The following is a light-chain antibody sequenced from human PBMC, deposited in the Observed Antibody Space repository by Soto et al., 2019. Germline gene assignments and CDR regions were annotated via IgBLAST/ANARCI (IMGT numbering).Light chain of an antibody. Sequence: EIVMTQSPATLSVSPGERATLSCRASQSVSSNLAWYQQKPGQAPRLLIYGASTTATGIPARFSGSGSGTEFTLTIGSLQSEDFAVYYCQQYNNWPRTFGQGTK. CDR1: QSVSSN. CDR3: QQYNNWPRT. V-gene: IGKV3-15*01. CDR2: GAS. J-gene: IGKJ1*01.